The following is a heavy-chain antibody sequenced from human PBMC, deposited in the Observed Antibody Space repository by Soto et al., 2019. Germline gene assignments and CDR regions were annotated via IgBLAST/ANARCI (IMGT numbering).Heavy chain of an antibody. CDR1: GGTFSSYG. D-gene: IGHD3-3*01. J-gene: IGHJ6*02. V-gene: IGHV1-69*12. CDR3: ARPTYYDFWSGYQTGYYYYGMDV. CDR2: IIPIIGTA. Sequence: QVQLVQSGAAVKKPGSSVKVSCKASGGTFSSYGISWVRQAPGQGLEWMGGIIPIIGTANYAQKFQGRVTITADESTSXXYMELSSLRSEDTAVYYCARPTYYDFWSGYQTGYYYYGMDVWGQGTTVTVSS.